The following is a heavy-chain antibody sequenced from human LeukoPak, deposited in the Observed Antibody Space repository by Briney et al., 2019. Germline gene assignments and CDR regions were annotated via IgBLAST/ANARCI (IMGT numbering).Heavy chain of an antibody. V-gene: IGHV3-30-3*01. CDR3: ARPAADY. CDR1: GFTFSSYA. D-gene: IGHD2-2*01. CDR2: ISYDGSNK. Sequence: GGSLRLSCAASGFTFSSYAMHWVRQAPGKGLEWVAVISYDGSNKYYADSVKGRFTISRDNSKNTLYLQMNSPRAEDTAVCYCARPAADYWGQGTLVTVSS. J-gene: IGHJ4*02.